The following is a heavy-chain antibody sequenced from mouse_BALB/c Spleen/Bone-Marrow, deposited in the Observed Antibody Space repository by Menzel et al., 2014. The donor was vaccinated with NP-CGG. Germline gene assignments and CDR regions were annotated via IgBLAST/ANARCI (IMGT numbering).Heavy chain of an antibody. CDR1: GYTFTRFY. J-gene: IGHJ2*01. V-gene: IGHV1-69*02. D-gene: IGHD3-1*01. Sequence: VQVVESGAEFAKPGASVRLSCKASGYTFTRFYIHWVKQRPGQDLEWIGEIDPSDSYINYNQKFKGKATLTVDKSSSTAYMQLSSLTSEDSALYYCARWGYLDYWGQGTTLTVSS. CDR3: ARWGYLDY. CDR2: IDPSDSYI.